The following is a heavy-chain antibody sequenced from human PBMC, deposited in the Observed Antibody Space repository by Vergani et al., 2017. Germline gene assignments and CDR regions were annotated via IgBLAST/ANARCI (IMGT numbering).Heavy chain of an antibody. V-gene: IGHV3-30*02. J-gene: IGHJ6*04. D-gene: IGHD4-17*01. CDR2: IRYDGSNK. Sequence: QVQLVESGGGVVQPGGSLRLSCAASGFTFSSYGMHWVRQAPGKGLEWVAFIRYDGSNKYYADSMKGRFTISRDNSKNTLYLQMNSLRAEDTAVYYCAKSRLGLVTPYYYYYGIDVWGEGTTVTVSA. CDR1: GFTFSSYG. CDR3: AKSRLGLVTPYYYYYGIDV.